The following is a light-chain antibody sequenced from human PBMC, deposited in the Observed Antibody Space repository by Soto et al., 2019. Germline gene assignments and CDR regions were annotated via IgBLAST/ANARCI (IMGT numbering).Light chain of an antibody. CDR1: SSDVGGYNY. V-gene: IGLV2-14*01. CDR3: SSYTSSSAYV. Sequence: QSALTQPASVSGSPGQSITISCTGTSSDVGGYNYVPWYQQHPGKAPKLMIYDVSNRPSGVSNRFSGSKSGNTASLTISGLLAEDEADYYCSSYTSSSAYVFGAGTKVTVL. CDR2: DVS. J-gene: IGLJ1*01.